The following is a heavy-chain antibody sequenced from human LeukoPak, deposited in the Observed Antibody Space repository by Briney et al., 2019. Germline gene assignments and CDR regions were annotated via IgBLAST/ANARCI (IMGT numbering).Heavy chain of an antibody. CDR3: ASFLTTYDLKIDY. Sequence: SETLSLTCTVSGGSISSSSYYWGWIRQPPGKGLEWIGNIYYSGSTYYNVSLKSRVTISVDTSKNHFSLKLSSVTAADTAVYYCASFLTTYDLKIDYWGQGTLVTVSS. V-gene: IGHV4-39*07. J-gene: IGHJ4*02. CDR2: IYYSGST. CDR1: GGSISSSSYY. D-gene: IGHD3-3*01.